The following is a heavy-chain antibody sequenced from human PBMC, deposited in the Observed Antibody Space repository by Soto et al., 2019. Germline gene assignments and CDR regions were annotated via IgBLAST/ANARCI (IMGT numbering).Heavy chain of an antibody. Sequence: SETLSLTCTVSGGSVSSGSYYWSWIRQPPGKGLEWIGYIYYSGSTNYNPSLKSRVTISVDTSKNQFSLKLSSVTAADTAVYYCARSEVLEWLNPHYYYGMDVWGQGTTVTVYS. D-gene: IGHD3-3*01. CDR3: ARSEVLEWLNPHYYYGMDV. V-gene: IGHV4-61*01. J-gene: IGHJ6*02. CDR2: IYYSGST. CDR1: GGSVSSGSYY.